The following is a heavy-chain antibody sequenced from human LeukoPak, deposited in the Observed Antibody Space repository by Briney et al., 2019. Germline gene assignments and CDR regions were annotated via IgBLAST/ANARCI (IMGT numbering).Heavy chain of an antibody. CDR3: ARAGSRYYYYYYGMDV. J-gene: IGHJ6*02. CDR1: GFTFSSYW. V-gene: IGHV3-7*04. CDR2: IKQDGSEK. Sequence: PGGSLRLFCAASGFTFSSYWMSWVRQAPGKGLEWVANIKQDGSEKYYVDSVKGRFTISRDNAKNSLYLQMNSLRAEDTAVYYCARAGSRYYYYYYGMDVWGQGTTVTVSS.